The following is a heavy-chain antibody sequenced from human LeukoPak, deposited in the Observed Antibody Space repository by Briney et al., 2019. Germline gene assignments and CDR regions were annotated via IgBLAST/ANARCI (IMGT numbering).Heavy chain of an antibody. Sequence: PSETLSLTCAVYGGSFSGYYWSWIRQPPGKGPEWIGEINHSGSTNYNPSLKSRVTVSVDTSKNQFSLKLSSVTAADTAVYYCARARGYDRAFDIWGQGTMVTDSS. V-gene: IGHV4-34*01. J-gene: IGHJ3*02. CDR3: ARARGYDRAFDI. CDR1: GGSFSGYY. D-gene: IGHD5-12*01. CDR2: INHSGST.